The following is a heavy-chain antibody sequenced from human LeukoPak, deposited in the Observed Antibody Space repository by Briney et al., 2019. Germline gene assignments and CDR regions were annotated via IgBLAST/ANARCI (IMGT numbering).Heavy chain of an antibody. D-gene: IGHD5-12*01. CDR2: IKQDGSEK. CDR1: GFTFSTYW. J-gene: IGHJ6*03. V-gene: IGHV3-7*01. CDR3: ARDEVATIGGYYYYYMDV. Sequence: HPGGSLRLSCAASGFTFSTYWMTWVRQAPGRGLEWVANIKQDGSEKYYVDSVKGRFTISRDNAKNSLYLQMNSLRAEDTAVYYCARDEVATIGGYYYYYMDVWGKGTTVTISS.